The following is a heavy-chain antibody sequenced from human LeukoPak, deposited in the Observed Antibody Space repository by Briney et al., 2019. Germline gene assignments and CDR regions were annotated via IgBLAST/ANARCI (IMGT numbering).Heavy chain of an antibody. D-gene: IGHD2-2*01. CDR2: INLIGGST. J-gene: IGHJ3*02. V-gene: IGHV1-46*03. Sequence: GASVKVSCKASGYTFTSYYMHWVRQAPGQGVWWMGIINLIGGSTSYAQKFEGRVTMTRDTSTSTVYMELSSLRSEDTAVYYCARDLRYCSSTSCYEGTNDAFDIWGQGTMVTVSS. CDR3: ARDLRYCSSTSCYEGTNDAFDI. CDR1: GYTFTSYY.